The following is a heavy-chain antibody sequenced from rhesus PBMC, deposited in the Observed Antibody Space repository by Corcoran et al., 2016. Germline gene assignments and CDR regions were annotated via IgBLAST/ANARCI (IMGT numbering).Heavy chain of an antibody. D-gene: IGHD6-25*01. CDR2: IYGSSTST. J-gene: IGHJ4*01. CDR3: ARVLAGD. Sequence: QVQLQESGPGVVKPSETLSLTCAVSGGSISDSYRWSWIRPPPGKGRVLIGYIYGSSTSTNYHPSLKRRVTISKDTSKNQFALKLSSVTAADTAGYYCARVLAGDWGQGVLVTVSS. CDR1: GGSISDSYR. V-gene: IGHV4S10*01.